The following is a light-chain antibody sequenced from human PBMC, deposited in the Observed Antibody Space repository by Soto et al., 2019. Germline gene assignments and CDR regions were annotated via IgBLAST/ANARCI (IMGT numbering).Light chain of an antibody. CDR1: QGIGYT. J-gene: IGKJ4*01. V-gene: IGKV3-15*01. CDR2: DTP. Sequence: EIVMTQSPATLSVSPGERATLSCRASQGIGYTLSWYQHNPAQPPRLXIYDTPTRPTGVPARSSGSRSGTEFPLPITSLQSEDFAVYYCHRYNNWPLPSGGGTRWIS. CDR3: HRYNNWPLP.